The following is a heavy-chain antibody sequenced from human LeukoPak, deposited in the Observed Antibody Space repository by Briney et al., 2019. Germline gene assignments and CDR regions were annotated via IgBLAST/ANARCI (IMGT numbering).Heavy chain of an antibody. CDR2: IYTSGST. V-gene: IGHV4-61*02. D-gene: IGHD6-13*01. CDR3: ARDDSSSWSDWFDP. Sequence: PSETLSLTCTVSGGSISSGSYYWSWIRQPAGKGLEWIGRIYTSGSTNYNPSLKSRVTMSVDTSKNQFSLKLSSVTAADTAVYYCARDDSSSWSDWFDPWGQGTLVTVSS. J-gene: IGHJ5*02. CDR1: GGSISSGSYY.